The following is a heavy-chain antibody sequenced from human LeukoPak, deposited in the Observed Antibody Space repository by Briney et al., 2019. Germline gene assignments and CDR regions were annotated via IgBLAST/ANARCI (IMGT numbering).Heavy chain of an antibody. D-gene: IGHD2-15*01. Sequence: GGSLRLSCAASGFTFSIYGIHWVRQAPGKGLEWVAVVSSDGTDKYYPDSVKGRFIISRDNSQNAIYLQMNSLRPEDTAVYYCAKDQGYRDYYAMDVWGQGTTVTVSS. CDR1: GFTFSIYG. V-gene: IGHV3-30*18. J-gene: IGHJ6*02. CDR2: VSSDGTDK. CDR3: AKDQGYRDYYAMDV.